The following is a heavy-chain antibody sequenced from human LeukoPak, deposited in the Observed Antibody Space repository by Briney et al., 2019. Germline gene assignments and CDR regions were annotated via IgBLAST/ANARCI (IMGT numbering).Heavy chain of an antibody. CDR2: SDTDGDT. D-gene: IGHD6-19*01. V-gene: IGHV3-53*01. CDR1: GGSISSSSYY. CDR3: VKARGLSRLAGDAFHL. J-gene: IGHJ3*01. Sequence: ETLSLTCTVSGGSISSSSYYRGWIRQPPGKGLEWVSSSDTDGDTQYADSVKGRFTMSRDNSKNTLYLQMNNLGSEDMAVYFCVKARGLSRLAGDAFHLWGQGTTVIVSS.